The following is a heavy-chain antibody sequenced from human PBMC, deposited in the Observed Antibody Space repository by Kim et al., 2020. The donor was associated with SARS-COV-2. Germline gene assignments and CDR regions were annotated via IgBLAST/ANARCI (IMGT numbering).Heavy chain of an antibody. CDR1: GGTFSSYA. J-gene: IGHJ3*02. D-gene: IGHD6-6*01. CDR3: ASDSSSDAFDI. V-gene: IGHV1-69*04. CDR2: IIPILGIA. Sequence: SVKVSCKASGGTFSSYAISWVRQAPGQGLEWMGRIIPILGIANYAQKFQGRVTITADKSTSTAYMELSSLRSEDTAVYYCASDSSSDAFDIWGQGTMVTVSS.